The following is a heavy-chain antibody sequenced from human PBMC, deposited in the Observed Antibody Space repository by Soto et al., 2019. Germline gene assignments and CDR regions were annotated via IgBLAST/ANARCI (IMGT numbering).Heavy chain of an antibody. Sequence: GGSLRLSCAASGFTFSSYWMHWVRQAPGKGLVWVSRINIDGSSTSYADSVKGRFTISRDNAKNTLYLQMNSLRAEDTAVYYCAIGHPGYCSGGSCSYYYYYGMDVWGQGTTVTVS. V-gene: IGHV3-74*01. CDR3: AIGHPGYCSGGSCSYYYYYGMDV. J-gene: IGHJ6*02. D-gene: IGHD2-15*01. CDR1: GFTFSSYW. CDR2: INIDGSST.